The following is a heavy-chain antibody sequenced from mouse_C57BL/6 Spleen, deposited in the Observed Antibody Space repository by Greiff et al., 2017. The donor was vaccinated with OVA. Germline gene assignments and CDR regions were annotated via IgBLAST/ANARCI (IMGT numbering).Heavy chain of an antibody. Sequence: QVQLQQSGAELVRPGSSVKLSCKASGYTFTSYWMDWVKQRPGQGLEWIGNIYPSDSETHYNQKFKDKATLTVDKSSSTAYMQLSSLTSEDSAVYYCARKGLVTTAYAMDYWGQGTSVTVSS. V-gene: IGHV1-61*01. J-gene: IGHJ4*01. CDR2: IYPSDSET. D-gene: IGHD1-2*01. CDR3: ARKGLVTTAYAMDY. CDR1: GYTFTSYW.